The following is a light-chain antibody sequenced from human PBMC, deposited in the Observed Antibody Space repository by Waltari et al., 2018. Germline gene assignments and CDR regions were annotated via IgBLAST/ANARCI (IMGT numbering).Light chain of an antibody. CDR3: ASWDYRFKGIL. V-gene: IGLV1-44*01. Sequence: QSVMTQPPSASGTPGQRVLISCSGSHSTIGHSPVNWYQQLPGAAPKVLMYSDDRRPSGVPDRFSGAKSGTSASLAITGLQSEDEADYYCASWDYRFKGILFGGGTRLTVL. CDR1: HSTIGHSP. CDR2: SDD. J-gene: IGLJ2*01.